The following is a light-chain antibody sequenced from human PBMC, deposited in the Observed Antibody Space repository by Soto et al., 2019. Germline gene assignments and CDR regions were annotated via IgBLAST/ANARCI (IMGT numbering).Light chain of an antibody. V-gene: IGKV3-20*01. CDR3: QQYGRSPYT. J-gene: IGKJ2*01. Sequence: EIVLTQSPGTLSLSPGERATLSCRASQSVSSGYLAWYQQKPGQAPRLLTHDAADRAIGIPDRFSGSGSGTDFTLTISRLEPEDFAMYYCQQYGRSPYTFGQGTKLEIK. CDR2: DAA. CDR1: QSVSSGY.